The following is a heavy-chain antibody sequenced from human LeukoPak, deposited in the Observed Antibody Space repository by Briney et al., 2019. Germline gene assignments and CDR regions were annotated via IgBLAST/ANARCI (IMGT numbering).Heavy chain of an antibody. J-gene: IGHJ4*02. Sequence: GGSLRLSCAASGFTSSSYSMNWVRQAPGKGLEWVSYISSSSSTIYYADSVKGRFTISRDNAKNSLYLQMNSLRAEDTAVYYCARVRGNYYDSSGLYYFDYWGQGTLVTVSS. CDR2: ISSSSSTI. CDR3: ARVRGNYYDSSGLYYFDY. CDR1: GFTSSSYS. D-gene: IGHD3-22*01. V-gene: IGHV3-48*01.